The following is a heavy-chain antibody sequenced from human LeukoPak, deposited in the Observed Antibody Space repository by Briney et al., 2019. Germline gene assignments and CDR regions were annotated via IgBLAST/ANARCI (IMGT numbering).Heavy chain of an antibody. Sequence: ASETLSLTCTVSGGSISSYYWSWIRQPPGKGLEWIGYIYYSGSTNYNPSLKSRVTISVETSKNQFSLKLSSVTGADTAVYYCARVTGYMIEDYFDYWGQGTLVTVSS. CDR2: IYYSGST. CDR3: ARVTGYMIEDYFDY. D-gene: IGHD3-22*01. CDR1: GGSISSYY. J-gene: IGHJ4*02. V-gene: IGHV4-59*01.